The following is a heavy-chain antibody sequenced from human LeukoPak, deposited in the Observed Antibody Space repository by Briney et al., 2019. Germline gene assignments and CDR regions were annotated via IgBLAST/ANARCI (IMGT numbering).Heavy chain of an antibody. CDR3: ARDNWDEYYFDY. D-gene: IGHD1-1*01. CDR1: GFTFSSYA. CDR2: ISYDGSNK. V-gene: IGHV3-30-3*01. J-gene: IGHJ4*02. Sequence: GGSLRLSCAASGFTFSSYAMHWVRQAPGKGLEWVAVISYDGSNKYYADSVKGRFTISRDNSKNTLYLQMNSLRAEDTAVYYCARDNWDEYYFDYWGQGTLVTVSS.